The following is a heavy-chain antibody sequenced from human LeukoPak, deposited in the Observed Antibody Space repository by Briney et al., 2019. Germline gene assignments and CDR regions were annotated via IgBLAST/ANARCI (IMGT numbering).Heavy chain of an antibody. Sequence: APVKVSCKSSGYTFTSYDINWVRQAPGQGREWVGWINLNNGGTNYAQKFQGRVTMTRDTSISTAYMELSRLRSDDTAMYYCAKDRSWVEMATINSFDYWGQGTLVTVSS. V-gene: IGHV1-2*02. CDR2: INLNNGGT. CDR3: AKDRSWVEMATINSFDY. CDR1: GYTFTSYD. J-gene: IGHJ4*02. D-gene: IGHD5-24*01.